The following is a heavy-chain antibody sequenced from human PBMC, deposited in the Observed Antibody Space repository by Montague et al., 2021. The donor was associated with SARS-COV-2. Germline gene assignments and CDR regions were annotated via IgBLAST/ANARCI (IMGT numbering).Heavy chain of an antibody. CDR3: ARVGRQQLVRLSGMDV. CDR2: IYYSGST. CDR1: GGSISSGSYY. D-gene: IGHD6-13*01. Sequence: SETLSLTCTVSGGSISSGSYYWGWIRQPPGKVLEWIGSIYYSGSTYYNPSLERRVTISVDTSKNQFSLKLSSVTAADTAVYYCARVGRQQLVRLSGMDVWGQGTMVTVSS. V-gene: IGHV4-39*07. J-gene: IGHJ6*02.